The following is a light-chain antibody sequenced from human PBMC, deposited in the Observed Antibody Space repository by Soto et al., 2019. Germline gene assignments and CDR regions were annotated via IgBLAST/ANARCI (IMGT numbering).Light chain of an antibody. Sequence: DIQMTQSPSTLSASVGDSVTITCRASQNIFSWLAWYRQTPGKAPNLLIYKASTLQSGVPSRFSGSGSGTEFTLTISSLQPDDFATYYCQQYNSYPYTFGQGTKLEIQ. J-gene: IGKJ2*01. CDR3: QQYNSYPYT. CDR1: QNIFSW. V-gene: IGKV1-5*03. CDR2: KAS.